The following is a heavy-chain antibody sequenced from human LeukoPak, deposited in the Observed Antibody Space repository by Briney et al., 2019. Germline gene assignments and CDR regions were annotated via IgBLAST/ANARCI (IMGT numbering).Heavy chain of an antibody. Sequence: GGSLRLSCAASGFTFSSYSMNWVRQAPGKGLEWLSYINSNSDDIYHADSVKGRFTVSRDNAKNSLYLQMNNLRAEDTAVYYCARAEDTTWGIDPWGQGTLVTVSS. V-gene: IGHV3-48*01. CDR1: GFTFSSYS. CDR2: INSNSDDI. CDR3: ARAEDTTWGIDP. J-gene: IGHJ5*02. D-gene: IGHD3-16*01.